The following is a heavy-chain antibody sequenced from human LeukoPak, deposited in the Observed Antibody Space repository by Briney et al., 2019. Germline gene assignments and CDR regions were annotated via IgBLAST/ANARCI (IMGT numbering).Heavy chain of an antibody. CDR3: ARGGRYSSTYYNWFDP. D-gene: IGHD6-13*01. CDR1: GGSFSDYY. CDR2: INHSGST. Sequence: PSETLSFTCAVYGGSFSDYYWSWIRQPPGKGLEWIGEINHSGSTNYNPSLKSRVTISVDTSKNQFSLKLSSVTAADTAVYYCARGGRYSSTYYNWFDPWGQGTLVTVSS. J-gene: IGHJ5*02. V-gene: IGHV4-34*01.